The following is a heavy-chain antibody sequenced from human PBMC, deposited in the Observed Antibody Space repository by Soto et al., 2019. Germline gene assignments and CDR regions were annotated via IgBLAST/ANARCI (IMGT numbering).Heavy chain of an antibody. CDR1: GGTFSSYA. Sequence: QVQLVQSGAEVKKPGSSVKVSCKASGGTFSSYAISWVRQAPGQGLEWMGGIIPIFGTAQYAQKFQGRVTITADESTSTALMELSSLRFEATAVYYCFIYCTNGVCYIPSHYYYGMDVWGQGTTVTVSS. J-gene: IGHJ6*02. V-gene: IGHV1-69*01. CDR3: FIYCTNGVCYIPSHYYYGMDV. D-gene: IGHD2-8*01. CDR2: IIPIFGTA.